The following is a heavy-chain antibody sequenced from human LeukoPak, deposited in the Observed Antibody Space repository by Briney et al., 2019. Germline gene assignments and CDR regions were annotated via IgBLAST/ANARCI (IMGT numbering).Heavy chain of an antibody. CDR3: ARALRRSYFDY. CDR1: GGSISSYY. J-gene: IGHJ4*02. Sequence: SETLSLTCTVSGGSISSYYWSWIRQPPGKGLEWIGYIYYSGSTNYNLSLKSRVTISVDTSKNQFSLKLSSVTAADTAVYYCARALRRSYFDYWGQGTLVTVSS. D-gene: IGHD4-17*01. CDR2: IYYSGST. V-gene: IGHV4-59*01.